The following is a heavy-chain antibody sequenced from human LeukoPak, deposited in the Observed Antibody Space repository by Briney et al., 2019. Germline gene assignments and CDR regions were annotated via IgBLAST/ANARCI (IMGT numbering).Heavy chain of an antibody. J-gene: IGHJ4*02. CDR1: GFTFSNSA. Sequence: GGSLRLSCAASGFTFSNSAMSWVRQAPGKGLEWVSGISGSGGSTHYADSVKGRFTISRDNSENTLYLQMNSLRGEDTAVYYCAKGSGYSSGWWVGYWGQGTLVTVSS. V-gene: IGHV3-23*01. CDR3: AKGSGYSSGWWVGY. CDR2: ISGSGGST. D-gene: IGHD6-19*01.